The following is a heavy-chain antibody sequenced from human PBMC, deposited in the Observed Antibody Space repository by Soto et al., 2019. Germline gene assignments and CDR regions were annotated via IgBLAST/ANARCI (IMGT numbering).Heavy chain of an antibody. D-gene: IGHD6-6*01. Sequence: QVQLVESGGSVVQPGGSRRLSCAASGFSFSYYGLHWVRQAPGKGLEWLALITHDGYNRYYADSVKGRFTISRDNSKNTIFLQMNSLKSEDTAVYYFAKVGSFDIWGQGTPVTVSS. J-gene: IGHJ4*02. CDR3: AKVGSFDI. CDR1: GFSFSYYG. V-gene: IGHV3-30*18. CDR2: ITHDGYNR.